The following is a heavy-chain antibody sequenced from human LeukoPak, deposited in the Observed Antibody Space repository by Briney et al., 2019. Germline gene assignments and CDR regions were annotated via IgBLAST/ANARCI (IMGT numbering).Heavy chain of an antibody. D-gene: IGHD1-14*01. CDR2: IYHSGST. Sequence: SETLSLTCAVSGGSISSSNWWSWVRQPPGKGLEWIGEIYHSGSTNYNPSLKSRVTISVDKSKNQFSLKLSSVTAADTAVYYCARDPRRNANDAFDIWGQGTMVTVSS. J-gene: IGHJ3*02. CDR3: ARDPRRNANDAFDI. CDR1: GGSISSSNW. V-gene: IGHV4-4*02.